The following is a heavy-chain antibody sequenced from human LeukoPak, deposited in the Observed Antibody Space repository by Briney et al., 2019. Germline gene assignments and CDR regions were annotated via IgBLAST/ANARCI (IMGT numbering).Heavy chain of an antibody. CDR2: IYSGGST. Sequence: PGGSLRLSCAASGISVSSNYMNWVRQAPGKGLEWVSVIYSGGSTYYADSVKGRFTISRDNSKNTLCLQMNSLRAEDTAVYYCARDFAYYDFWSGYYMYWGQGTLVTVSS. J-gene: IGHJ4*02. CDR3: ARDFAYYDFWSGYYMY. D-gene: IGHD3-3*01. V-gene: IGHV3-66*01. CDR1: GISVSSNY.